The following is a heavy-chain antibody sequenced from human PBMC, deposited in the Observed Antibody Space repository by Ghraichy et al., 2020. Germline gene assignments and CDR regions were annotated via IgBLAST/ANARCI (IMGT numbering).Heavy chain of an antibody. Sequence: SETLSLTCTVSGGSISSSSYYWGWIRQPPGKGLEWIGSIYYSGSTYYNPSLKSRVTISVDTSKNQFSLKLSSVTAADTAVYYCARHWSSEGYYDFWSGTDYVDYWGQGTLVTVSS. CDR2: IYYSGST. J-gene: IGHJ4*02. CDR1: GGSISSSSYY. D-gene: IGHD3-3*01. CDR3: ARHWSSEGYYDFWSGTDYVDY. V-gene: IGHV4-39*01.